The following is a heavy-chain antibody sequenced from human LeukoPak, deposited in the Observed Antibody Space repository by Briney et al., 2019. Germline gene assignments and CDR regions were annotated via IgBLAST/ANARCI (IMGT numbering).Heavy chain of an antibody. Sequence: GASVKVSCTASGYTFTDYYMHWVRQAPGQGLEWMGWINPNSGATNYAQKFQGRVTVTRDTSIRTAYMELSSLRSDDTAVYYCARANHNDYWGQGTLVTVSS. J-gene: IGHJ4*02. CDR1: GYTFTDYY. CDR2: INPNSGAT. CDR3: ARANHNDY. D-gene: IGHD1-14*01. V-gene: IGHV1-2*02.